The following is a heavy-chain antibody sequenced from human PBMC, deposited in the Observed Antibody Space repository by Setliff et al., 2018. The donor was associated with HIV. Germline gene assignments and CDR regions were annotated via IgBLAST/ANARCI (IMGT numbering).Heavy chain of an antibody. J-gene: IGHJ4*02. V-gene: IGHV4-39*01. Sequence: KTSETLSLTCTGSGGSISSSSYYWGWIRQPPGKGLEWIGNIYYSGSTYYNPSLKSRVTISVDTSENQFSLRLNSVTAADTAVYYCARHRQWHLLPDHWGQGVRVTVSS. D-gene: IGHD6-19*01. CDR3: ARHRQWHLLPDH. CDR1: GGSISSSSYY. CDR2: IYYSGST.